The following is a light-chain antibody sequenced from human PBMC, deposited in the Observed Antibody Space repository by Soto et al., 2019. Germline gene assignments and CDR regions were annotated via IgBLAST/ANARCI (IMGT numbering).Light chain of an antibody. CDR3: QSYGLSRSGSRV. V-gene: IGLV1-40*01. CDR2: GNN. CDR1: SYNIAVGYD. Sequence: QSVLTQPPSVSGAPGQWVTISCTGSSYNIAVGYDVHWYQQLPGTAPKLTIYGNNNRPPGVPDRISGSRSGASASLAITWHQAEDEADYYCQSYGLSRSGSRVFGPGTMLTVL. J-gene: IGLJ1*01.